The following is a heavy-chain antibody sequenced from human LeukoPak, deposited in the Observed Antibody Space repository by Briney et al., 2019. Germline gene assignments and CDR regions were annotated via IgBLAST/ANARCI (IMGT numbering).Heavy chain of an antibody. CDR3: AKSCSGSANWALRIFDN. V-gene: IGHV3-23*01. J-gene: IGHJ4*02. Sequence: PGGSLRLSCVVSGFSFGSEAMSWVRQAPGRGLEWVSSISPGGGTTYYADSVKGRFTISRDNSENTLYVEMNSLRAEDTAIYYCAKSCSGSANWALRIFDNWGQGTLVSVSS. CDR1: GFSFGSEA. CDR2: ISPGGGTT. D-gene: IGHD3-10*01.